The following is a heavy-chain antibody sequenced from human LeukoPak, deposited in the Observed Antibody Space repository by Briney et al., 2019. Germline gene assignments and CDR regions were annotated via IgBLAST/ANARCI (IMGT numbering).Heavy chain of an antibody. J-gene: IGHJ4*02. CDR1: GFTFSSYG. Sequence: GGSLRLSCAASGFTFSSYGMHWVRQAPGKGLEWVAVISYDGSNKYYADSVKGRFTISRDSSKNTLYLQMNSLRAEDTAVYYCAKGPYYDFWSGYTYWGQGTLVTVSS. CDR2: ISYDGSNK. CDR3: AKGPYYDFWSGYTY. D-gene: IGHD3-3*01. V-gene: IGHV3-30*18.